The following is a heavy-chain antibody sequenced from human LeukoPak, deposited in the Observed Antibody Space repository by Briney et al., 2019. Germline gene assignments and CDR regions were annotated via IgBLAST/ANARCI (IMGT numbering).Heavy chain of an antibody. J-gene: IGHJ4*02. Sequence: PSETLSLTCAVYGGSFSGYYWSWIRQPPGKGLEWIGEINHSGSTNYNPSLKSRVTISVDTSKNQFSLKLSSVTAADTAVYYCARAYYYDSSGYYTHFDYWGQGTLVTVSS. D-gene: IGHD3-22*01. CDR1: GGSFSGYY. CDR2: INHSGST. V-gene: IGHV4-34*01. CDR3: ARAYYYDSSGYYTHFDY.